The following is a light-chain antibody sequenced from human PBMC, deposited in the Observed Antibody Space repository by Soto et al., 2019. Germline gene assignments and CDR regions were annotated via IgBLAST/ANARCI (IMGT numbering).Light chain of an antibody. V-gene: IGLV2-14*03. Sequence: QSALTQPASVSGSPGQSITISCTGTSSDVGAYNYVSWYQQHPGKAPKLILYNVSNRPSGVSTRCSGSKSGNTASLSISGLQAEHEGDYYCSSYTTSSTGVFGGGTKLTVL. CDR3: SSYTTSSTGV. CDR1: SSDVGAYNY. CDR2: NVS. J-gene: IGLJ2*01.